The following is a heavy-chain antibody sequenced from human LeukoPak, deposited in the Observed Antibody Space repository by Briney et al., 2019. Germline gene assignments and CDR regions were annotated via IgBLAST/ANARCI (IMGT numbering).Heavy chain of an antibody. CDR3: ARTREQWQVLDY. D-gene: IGHD6-19*01. CDR2: ISHEGSQT. V-gene: IGHV3-30*03. CDR1: GFSFGSYG. J-gene: IGHJ4*02. Sequence: GGSLRLSCAASGFSFGSYGIHWVRQAPGKGLEWVAVISHEGSQTYYADSVRGRFTISRDNSKNMVYLQMNSLRVEDTAVYYCARTREQWQVLDYWGQGTLVTVSS.